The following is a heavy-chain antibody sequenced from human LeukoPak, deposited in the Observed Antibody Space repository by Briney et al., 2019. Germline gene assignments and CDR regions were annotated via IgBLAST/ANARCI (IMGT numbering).Heavy chain of an antibody. CDR1: AGSISNYF. V-gene: IGHV4-4*07. Sequence: SATLSLTCTVSAGSISNYFLSWVRQPAGKALECIGRLYPRGTTNSNPSLKSRVSMSLDTSMTQFSLKLNSVTAADTAVYYCAGGGSPHIWGQGTMVTVSS. CDR3: AGGGSPHI. J-gene: IGHJ3*02. CDR2: LYPRGTT. D-gene: IGHD1-26*01.